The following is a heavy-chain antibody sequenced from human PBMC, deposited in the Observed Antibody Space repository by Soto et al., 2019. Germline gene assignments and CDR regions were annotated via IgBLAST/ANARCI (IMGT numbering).Heavy chain of an antibody. D-gene: IGHD3-22*01. CDR2: INPSDGTS. V-gene: IGHV1-46*01. CDR1: GYSLTGYY. Sequence: ASVKVSCKASGYSLTGYYIHWVRQAPGQGLEWMGRINPSDGTSAYTQQFQGRFFMTRDTSASTVFMELNSLKSQDTALYFCAREGSGSYLVLWGQGTLVTVSS. CDR3: AREGSGSYLVL. J-gene: IGHJ4*02.